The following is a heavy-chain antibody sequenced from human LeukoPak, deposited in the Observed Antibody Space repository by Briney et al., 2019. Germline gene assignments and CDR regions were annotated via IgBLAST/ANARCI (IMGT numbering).Heavy chain of an antibody. CDR3: AKEGSALWFGELSYYFDY. V-gene: IGHV3-23*01. CDR2: ISGSGGST. J-gene: IGHJ4*02. Sequence: GGSLRLSCAASGFTFSSYAMSWVRQAPGKGLEWVSAISGSGGSTYYADSVKGRFTISRDNSKNTLYLQMNSLRAEDTAVYNCAKEGSALWFGELSYYFDYWGQGTLVNVSS. CDR1: GFTFSSYA. D-gene: IGHD3-10*01.